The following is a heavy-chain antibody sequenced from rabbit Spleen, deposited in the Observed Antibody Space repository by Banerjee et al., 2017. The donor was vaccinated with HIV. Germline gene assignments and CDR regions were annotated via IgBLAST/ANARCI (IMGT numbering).Heavy chain of an antibody. J-gene: IGHJ4*01. Sequence: QSLEESGGDLVKPGASLTLTCTASGFSFSSGYWMCWVRQAPGKGLEWSACIYVGRSGDTSYASAAKGRFTISKTSSTTVTLQMTSLTVADTATYFCARDAGRGDYIDGVFNLWGPGTLVTVS. CDR2: IYVGRSGDT. V-gene: IGHV1S40*01. CDR3: ARDAGRGDYIDGVFNL. D-gene: IGHD8-1*01. CDR1: GFSFSSGYW.